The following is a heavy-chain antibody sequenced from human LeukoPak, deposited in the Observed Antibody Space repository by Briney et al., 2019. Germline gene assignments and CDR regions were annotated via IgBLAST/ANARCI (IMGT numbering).Heavy chain of an antibody. CDR3: ARVRWHQFDY. Sequence: SETLSLTCTVSGGSISSGGYYWSWIRQHPGKGLEWIGYIYYSGSTYYNPSLKSRVTISVDTSKNQFSLKLSSVTAADTAVYYCARVRWHQFDYWGQGTLVTVSS. D-gene: IGHD4-23*01. J-gene: IGHJ4*02. CDR1: GGSISSGGYY. V-gene: IGHV4-31*03. CDR2: IYYSGST.